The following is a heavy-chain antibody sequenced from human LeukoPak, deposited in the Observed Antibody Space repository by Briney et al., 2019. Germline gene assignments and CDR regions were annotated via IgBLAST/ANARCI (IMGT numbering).Heavy chain of an antibody. J-gene: IGHJ4*02. CDR2: ISGSGAAT. CDR1: GFTFSSYW. D-gene: IGHD6-19*01. CDR3: AKSGSGWYRLDC. Sequence: GGSLRLSCAASGFTFSSYWMSWVRQAPGKGLEWVSRISGSGAATYYADSVKGRFTISRDNSKNTLYLQMNSLRAEDTAIYYCAKSGSGWYRLDCWGQGMRVTVSS. V-gene: IGHV3-23*01.